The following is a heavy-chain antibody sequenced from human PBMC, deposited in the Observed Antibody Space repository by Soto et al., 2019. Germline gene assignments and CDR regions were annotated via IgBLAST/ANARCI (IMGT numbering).Heavy chain of an antibody. CDR3: ARDQWEPRCGMDV. V-gene: IGHV4-34*01. Sequence: TSETLSLTCAVYGGSFSGYYWSWIRQPPGKGLEGIWEINHSGSTNYNPSLKSRVTIAVDTSKNQFSLKLSSVTAADTAVYSCARDQWEPRCGMDVWGQGTPVTVSS. D-gene: IGHD1-26*01. J-gene: IGHJ6*01. CDR1: GGSFSGYY. CDR2: INHSGST.